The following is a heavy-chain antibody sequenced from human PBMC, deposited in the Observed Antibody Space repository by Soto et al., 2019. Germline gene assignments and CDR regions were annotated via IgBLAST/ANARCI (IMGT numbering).Heavy chain of an antibody. CDR2: ISYDGSNK. CDR1: GFTFSSYG. V-gene: IGHV3-30*18. D-gene: IGHD2-15*01. Sequence: GGSLRLSCAASGFTFSSYGMHWVRQAPGKGLEWVAVISYDGSNKYYADSVKGRFTISRDNSKNTLYLQMNSLRAEDTAVYYCAKRDIVVAYYFDYWGQRTLVTVSS. J-gene: IGHJ4*02. CDR3: AKRDIVVAYYFDY.